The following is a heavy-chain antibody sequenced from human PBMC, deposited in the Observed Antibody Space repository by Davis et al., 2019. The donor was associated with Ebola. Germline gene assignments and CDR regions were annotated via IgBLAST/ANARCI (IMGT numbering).Heavy chain of an antibody. CDR2: IYYSGST. Sequence: MPGGSLRLSCTVSGGSISSYYWSWIRQPPGKGLEWIGYIYYSGSTNYNPSLKSRVTISVDTSKNQFSLKLSSVTAADTAVYYCARGSEIYYYYGMDVWGQGTTVTVSS. CDR3: ARGSEIYYYYGMDV. V-gene: IGHV4-59*01. CDR1: GGSISSYY. J-gene: IGHJ6*02.